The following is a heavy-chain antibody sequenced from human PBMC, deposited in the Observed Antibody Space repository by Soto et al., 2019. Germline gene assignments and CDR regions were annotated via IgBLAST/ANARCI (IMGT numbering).Heavy chain of an antibody. J-gene: IGHJ5*02. D-gene: IGHD3-3*01. CDR3: ARGDFWSGYSLYNWFDP. CDR1: GGSISSGDYY. V-gene: IGHV4-30-4*01. CDR2: IYYSGST. Sequence: SETLSLTCTVSGGSISSGDYYWSWIRQPPGKGLEWIGYIYYSGSTYYNPSLKSRVTISVDTSKNQFSLKLSSVTAADTAVYYCARGDFWSGYSLYNWFDPWGQGTLVTVSS.